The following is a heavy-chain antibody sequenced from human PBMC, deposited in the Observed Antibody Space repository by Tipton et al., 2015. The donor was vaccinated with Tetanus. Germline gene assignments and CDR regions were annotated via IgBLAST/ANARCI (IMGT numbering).Heavy chain of an antibody. D-gene: IGHD1-14*01. J-gene: IGHJ6*02. Sequence: SLRLSCAASGFTFSSYAMSWVRQAPGKGLEWVSAISDSGGSTYYADSVKGRFTISRDNAKNSLFLQMNSLRDEDTAVYYCAKDTGTLARFSGMDVWGQGTTVTVSS. CDR1: GFTFSSYA. V-gene: IGHV3-23*01. CDR3: AKDTGTLARFSGMDV. CDR2: ISDSGGST.